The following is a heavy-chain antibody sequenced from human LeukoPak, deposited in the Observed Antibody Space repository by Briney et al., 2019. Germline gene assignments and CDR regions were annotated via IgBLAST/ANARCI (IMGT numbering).Heavy chain of an antibody. CDR2: ITSKAYGGTT. CDR3: TRMMYCSGGSCSFDY. D-gene: IGHD2-15*01. CDR1: GFTFGDYA. Sequence: GGSLRLSCTTSGFTFGDYAMNWVRQAPGKGLEWVGFITSKAYGGTTEYAASLRGRFTISRDDSEGTAYLQINILKTEDTAVYYCTRMMYCSGGSCSFDYWGQGTQVTVPS. J-gene: IGHJ4*02. V-gene: IGHV3-49*04.